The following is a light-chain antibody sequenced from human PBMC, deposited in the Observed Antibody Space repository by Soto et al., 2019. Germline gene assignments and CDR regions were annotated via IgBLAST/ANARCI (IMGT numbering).Light chain of an antibody. CDR2: GAS. CDR1: QSLTNN. J-gene: IGKJ4*01. Sequence: EIVMTQSPATLSVSPGERATLSCRASQSLTNNLAWYQQKPGQAPRLLIYGASTRATGIPARFSGSGSGTEFTLTITSLQSEDFAFYYCQQYKNWPPLTFGGGTKVEIK. V-gene: IGKV3-15*01. CDR3: QQYKNWPPLT.